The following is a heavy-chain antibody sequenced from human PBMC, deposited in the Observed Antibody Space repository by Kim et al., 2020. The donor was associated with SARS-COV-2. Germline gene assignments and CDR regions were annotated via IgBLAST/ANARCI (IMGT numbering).Heavy chain of an antibody. V-gene: IGHV3-74*01. CDR3: ARSSGNFDY. J-gene: IGHJ4*02. Sequence: RTTSYADSVKGRFTIPRDNAKNTLYLQMNSLRAEDTAVYYCARSSGNFDYWGQGTLVTVSS. CDR2: RTT. D-gene: IGHD3-22*01.